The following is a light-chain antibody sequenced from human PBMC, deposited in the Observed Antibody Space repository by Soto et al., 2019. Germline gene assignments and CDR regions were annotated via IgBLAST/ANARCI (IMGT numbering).Light chain of an antibody. CDR1: QSVSSY. CDR2: DAS. J-gene: IGKJ4*01. CDR3: QQRSNWSIT. V-gene: IGKV3-11*01. Sequence: EIVLTQSPATLSLSPGERATLSCRASQSVSSYLAWYQQKPGQAPRLLIYDASNRATGIPARFSGSGSGTDFTLTICSLEPEDFAVYYCQQRSNWSITFGGGTKVEIK.